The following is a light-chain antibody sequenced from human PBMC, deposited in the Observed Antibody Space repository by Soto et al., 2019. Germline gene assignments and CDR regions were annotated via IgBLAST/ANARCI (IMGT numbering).Light chain of an antibody. CDR2: WAS. CDR1: QSVLYSSNNKNY. CDR3: QQYESTPPT. V-gene: IGKV4-1*01. J-gene: IGKJ2*01. Sequence: DIVMTQSPDSLAVSLGERATINCKSSQSVLYSSNNKNYLAWYQQSPGQPPKLLIYWASTRESGVPDRFSGCGSGTDFTLTITSLQAEDVAVYYCQQYESTPPTFGQGTKLEIK.